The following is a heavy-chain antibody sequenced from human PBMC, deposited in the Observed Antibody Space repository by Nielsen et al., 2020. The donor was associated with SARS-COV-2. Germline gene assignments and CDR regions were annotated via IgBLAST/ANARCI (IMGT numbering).Heavy chain of an antibody. CDR3: AKDLEWFGESKT. J-gene: IGHJ5*02. CDR1: GLIFGTYG. D-gene: IGHD3-10*01. Sequence: GESLKISCRASGLIFGTYGMHWVRQAPGKGLEWVAVISYDGSNKYYADSVKGRFTISRDNSKNTLYLQMNSLRAEDTVVYYCAKDLEWFGESKTWGQGTLVTVSS. CDR2: ISYDGSNK. V-gene: IGHV3-30*18.